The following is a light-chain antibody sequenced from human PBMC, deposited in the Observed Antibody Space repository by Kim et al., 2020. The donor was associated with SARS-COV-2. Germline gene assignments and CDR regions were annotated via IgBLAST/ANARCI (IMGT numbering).Light chain of an antibody. J-gene: IGLJ2*01. CDR2: NHPDSKK. V-gene: IGLV5-52*01. Sequence: SRFSVGPFWVGWDLQNPGAPPRYHLCNHPDSKKGLCSGVPSSFSGSNDASANAGILRISWLQPMDEAEYYCGTWHSNSKTRVFGGGTQLTV. CDR1: SRFSVGPFW. CDR3: GTWHSNSKTRV.